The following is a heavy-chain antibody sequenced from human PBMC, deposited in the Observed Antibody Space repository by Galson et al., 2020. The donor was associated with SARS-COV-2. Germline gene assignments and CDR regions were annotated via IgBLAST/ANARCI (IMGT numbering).Heavy chain of an antibody. Sequence: TGGSLRLSCAASGFTFSDYYMSWIRQAPGKGLEWVSYISSSGSTIYSADSVKGRFTISRDNAKNSLYLQMNSLRAEDTAVYYCARVIEFTIFGVVINYYYYGMDVWGQGTTVTVSS. CDR2: ISSSGSTI. D-gene: IGHD3-3*01. J-gene: IGHJ6*02. CDR1: GFTFSDYY. V-gene: IGHV3-11*01. CDR3: ARVIEFTIFGVVINYYYYGMDV.